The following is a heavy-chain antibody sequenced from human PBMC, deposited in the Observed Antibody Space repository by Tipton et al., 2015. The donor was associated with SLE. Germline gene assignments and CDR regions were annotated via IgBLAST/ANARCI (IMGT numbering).Heavy chain of an antibody. J-gene: IGHJ3*02. V-gene: IGHV3-48*03. D-gene: IGHD6-6*01. CDR2: ISSSGSTI. CDR3: ARGSSSRGYDAFDI. Sequence: GSLRLSCAASGFTFSSYEMNWVRQAPGKGLEWVSYISSSGSTIYYADSVKGRFTISRDNAKNSLYLQMNSLRAEDTAVYYCARGSSSRGYDAFDIWGQGTMVTVSS. CDR1: GFTFSSYE.